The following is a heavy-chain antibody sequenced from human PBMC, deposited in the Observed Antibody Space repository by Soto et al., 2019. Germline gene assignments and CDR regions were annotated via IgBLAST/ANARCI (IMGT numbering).Heavy chain of an antibody. V-gene: IGHV1-69*04. CDR2: IIPILGIA. J-gene: IGHJ3*02. Sequence: GASVKVSCKASGVTFSSYTISWVRQAPGQGLEWMGRIIPILGIANYAQKFQGRVTITADKSTSTAYMELSSLRSEDTAVYYCAIDSRSGVQPVDDAFDIWGQGTMVTVSS. D-gene: IGHD2-15*01. CDR1: GVTFSSYT. CDR3: AIDSRSGVQPVDDAFDI.